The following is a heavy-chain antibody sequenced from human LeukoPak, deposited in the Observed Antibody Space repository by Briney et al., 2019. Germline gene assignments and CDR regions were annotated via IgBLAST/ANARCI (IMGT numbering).Heavy chain of an antibody. D-gene: IGHD5-18*01. CDR3: ARARGYSYGYNY. J-gene: IGHJ4*02. CDR2: IHSRGTT. Sequence: SETLSLTCTVSGDSISNYYWSWIRQPPGKGLEWIAYIHSRGTTNYNPSLKSRVTISVDTSKNQFSLKLSSVTAADTAVYYCARARGYSYGYNYWGQGTLVTVS. V-gene: IGHV4-59*12. CDR1: GDSISNYY.